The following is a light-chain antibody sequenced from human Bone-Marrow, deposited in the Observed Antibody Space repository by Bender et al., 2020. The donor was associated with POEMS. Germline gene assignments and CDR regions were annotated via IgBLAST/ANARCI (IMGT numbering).Light chain of an antibody. Sequence: QSALTQPASVSGSPGQSITLSCSGTSSDVGTYNLVSWYQHHPGKAPKLMIYDVSNRPSGISNRFSGSKSGNTASLTISGLQTDDEADYYCSSYTSNTVVFGGGTKLTVL. CDR1: SSDVGTYNL. V-gene: IGLV2-14*02. J-gene: IGLJ2*01. CDR2: DVS. CDR3: SSYTSNTVV.